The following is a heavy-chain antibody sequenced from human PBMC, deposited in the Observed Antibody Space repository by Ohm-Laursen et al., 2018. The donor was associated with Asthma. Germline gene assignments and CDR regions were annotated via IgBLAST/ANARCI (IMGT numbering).Heavy chain of an antibody. Sequence: TLSLTCIVSGGSISSGGYYWSWIRQHPGKGLEWIGYIYYSGSTYYNPSLKSRVTISVDTSKNQFSLKLSSVTAADTAVYYCARGHPAGTTEQYDYWGQGTLVTVSS. CDR1: GGSISSGGYY. CDR3: ARGHPAGTTEQYDY. D-gene: IGHD1-7*01. CDR2: IYYSGST. J-gene: IGHJ4*02. V-gene: IGHV4-31*03.